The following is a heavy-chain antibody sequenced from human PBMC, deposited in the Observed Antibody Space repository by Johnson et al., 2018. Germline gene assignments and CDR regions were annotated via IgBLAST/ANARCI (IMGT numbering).Heavy chain of an antibody. Sequence: VQLVQSGGGVVQPGRSLRLSGAASGFTFSNYGMHWVRQAPGKGLEWVSGIGTAGDTYSAASVKGRFTISRENAKNSWYLQMNSLRAGDTAVYFCARDTAGGFDPWCQGTLVTVSS. J-gene: IGHJ5*02. CDR1: GFTFSNYG. CDR2: IGTAGDT. D-gene: IGHD3-10*01. CDR3: ARDTAGGFDP. V-gene: IGHV3-13*01.